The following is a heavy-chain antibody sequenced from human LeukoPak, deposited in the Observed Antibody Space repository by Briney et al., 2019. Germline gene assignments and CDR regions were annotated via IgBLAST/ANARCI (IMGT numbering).Heavy chain of an antibody. CDR3: ARGPKRNDYVWGSYRPLPMGL. CDR2: INTNTGNP. J-gene: IGHJ4*02. D-gene: IGHD3-16*02. CDR1: GYTFTSYA. Sequence: GASVKVSCKASGYTFTSYAMNWVRQAPGQGLEWMGWINTNTGNPTYAQGFTGRFVFSLDTSVSTAYLQISSLKAEDTAVYYCARGPKRNDYVWGSYRPLPMGLWGQGTLVTVSS. V-gene: IGHV7-4-1*02.